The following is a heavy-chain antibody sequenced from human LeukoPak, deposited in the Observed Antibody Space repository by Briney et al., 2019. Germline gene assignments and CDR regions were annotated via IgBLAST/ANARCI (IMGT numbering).Heavy chain of an antibody. Sequence: GGSLRLSCAASGFTFSSYGMSWVRQAPGKGLEWVSAISGSGGSTYYADSVKGRFTISRDNSKNTLYLQMNSLRAEDTAVCYCAKGVKVPLLRYFSYYMDVWGKGTTVTISS. CDR1: GFTFSSYG. V-gene: IGHV3-23*01. CDR3: AKGVKVPLLRYFSYYMDV. D-gene: IGHD3-9*01. CDR2: ISGSGGST. J-gene: IGHJ6*03.